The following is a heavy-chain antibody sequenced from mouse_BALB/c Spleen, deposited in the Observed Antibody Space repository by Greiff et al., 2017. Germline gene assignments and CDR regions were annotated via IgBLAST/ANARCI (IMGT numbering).Heavy chain of an antibody. J-gene: IGHJ3*01. Sequence: EVQLVESGGGLVKPGGSLKLSCAASGFTFSDYYMYWVRQTPEKRLEWVATISDGGSYTYYPDSVKGRFTISRDNAKNNLYLQMSSLKSEDTAMYYCARGNYGNYRAWFAYWGQGTLVTVSA. V-gene: IGHV5-4*02. CDR2: ISDGGSYT. D-gene: IGHD2-1*01. CDR1: GFTFSDYY. CDR3: ARGNYGNYRAWFAY.